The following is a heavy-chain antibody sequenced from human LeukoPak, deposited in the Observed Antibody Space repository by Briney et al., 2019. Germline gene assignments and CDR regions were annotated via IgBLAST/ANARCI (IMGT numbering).Heavy chain of an antibody. CDR3: TKDLPDYGDYIEGY. J-gene: IGHJ4*02. V-gene: IGHV3-23*01. D-gene: IGHD4-17*01. CDR2: VSGSGGTT. Sequence: GGSLRLSCAASGFPFSRFAMSWLRQAPGKGLEWVSTVSGSGGTTNYADSVKGRFTFFRDNSKNTLYLQMNSLRAEDTAIYYCTKDLPDYGDYIEGYWGQGTLVTVSS. CDR1: GFPFSRFA.